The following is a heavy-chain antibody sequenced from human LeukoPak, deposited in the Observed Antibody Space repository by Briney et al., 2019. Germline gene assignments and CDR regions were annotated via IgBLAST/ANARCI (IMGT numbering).Heavy chain of an antibody. V-gene: IGHV4-59*05. J-gene: IGHJ4*02. Sequence: SETLSLTCSVSGDSISYFYWSWIRQAAGKGLEWIGRISGSGSTDYNASLKSRVTISVDTSKNQFSLKLSSVTAADTAVYYCAGQVDSSGYYYFYFDYWGQGTLVTVSS. CDR1: GDSISYFY. CDR2: ISGSGST. D-gene: IGHD3-22*01. CDR3: AGQVDSSGYYYFYFDY.